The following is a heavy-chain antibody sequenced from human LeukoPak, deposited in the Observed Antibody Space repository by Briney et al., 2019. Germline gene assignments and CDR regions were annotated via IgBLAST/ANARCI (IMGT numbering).Heavy chain of an antibody. V-gene: IGHV3-21*01. CDR1: GFTVSSNY. D-gene: IGHD6-6*01. CDR2: ISGSGGST. Sequence: GGSLRLSCAASGFTVSSNYMSWVRQAPGKGLEWVSAISGSGGSTYYADSVKGRFTISRDNAKNSLYLQMNSLRAEDTAVYYCARDTGAARFDYWGQGTLVTVSS. J-gene: IGHJ4*02. CDR3: ARDTGAARFDY.